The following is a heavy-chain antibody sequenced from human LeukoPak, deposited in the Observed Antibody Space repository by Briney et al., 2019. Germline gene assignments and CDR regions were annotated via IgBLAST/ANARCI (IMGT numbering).Heavy chain of an antibody. D-gene: IGHD3-3*01. CDR3: ARDNLVDYDFWSGYRVSYFDY. V-gene: IGHV1-69*04. J-gene: IGHJ4*02. CDR2: IIPIPGIA. Sequence: SVKVSCKASGGTFSSYAISWVRQAPGQGLEWMGRIIPIPGIANYAQKFQGRVTITADKSTSTAYMELSSLRSEDTAVYYCARDNLVDYDFWSGYRVSYFDYWGQGTLVTVSS. CDR1: GGTFSSYA.